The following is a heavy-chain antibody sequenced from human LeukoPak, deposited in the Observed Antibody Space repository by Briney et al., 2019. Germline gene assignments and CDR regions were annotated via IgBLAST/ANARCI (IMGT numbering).Heavy chain of an antibody. D-gene: IGHD3-16*02. Sequence: ASVKVSCKASGYTLTGYYMHWVRQAPGQGLEWMGWINPNSGGTNYAQKFQGRVTMTRDTSISTAYMELSRLRSDDTAVDYCARRYDFHVWGSYRFHWFDPWRQGTLVTVFS. CDR1: GYTLTGYY. CDR2: INPNSGGT. J-gene: IGHJ5*02. V-gene: IGHV1-2*02. CDR3: ARRYDFHVWGSYRFHWFDP.